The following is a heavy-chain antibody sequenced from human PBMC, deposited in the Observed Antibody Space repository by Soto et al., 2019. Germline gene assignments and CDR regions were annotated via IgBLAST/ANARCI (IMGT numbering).Heavy chain of an antibody. CDR2: IYYSGST. D-gene: IGHD4-17*01. V-gene: IGHV4-59*01. CDR3: ARETRTTVTTEPSYWYFDL. CDR1: GGSISSYY. J-gene: IGHJ2*01. Sequence: QVQLQESGPGLVKPSETLSRTCTVSGGSISSYYWSWIRQPPGKGLEWIGYIYYSGSTNYNPSLKSRVTISVYTSKNQFSLKLSSVTAADTAVYYCARETRTTVTTEPSYWYFDLWGRGTQVTVSP.